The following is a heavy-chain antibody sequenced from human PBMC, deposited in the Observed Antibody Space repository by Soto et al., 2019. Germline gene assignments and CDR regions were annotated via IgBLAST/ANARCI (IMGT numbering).Heavy chain of an antibody. J-gene: IGHJ6*02. CDR3: ARERTFDFSRKGLDV. D-gene: IGHD3-3*01. CDR2: VIPIFDII. Sequence: QVQLVQSEADVKKPGASVKVSCKSSGGSFSRFSINWVRQAPGRGLEWMGGVIPIFDIINYAEKFQGRVTITADKSTNTAYMELSSLTSEDTAVYYCARERTFDFSRKGLDVWGQGTTVTVSS. CDR1: GGSFSRFS. V-gene: IGHV1-69*17.